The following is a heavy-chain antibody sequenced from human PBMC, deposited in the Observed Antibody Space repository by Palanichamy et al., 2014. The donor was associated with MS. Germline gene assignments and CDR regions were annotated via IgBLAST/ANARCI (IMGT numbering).Heavy chain of an antibody. J-gene: IGHJ4*02. D-gene: IGHD5-12*01. Sequence: GEGLVQPGGSLRISCAASGFIVSSCHMHWVRQAPGKGLEWLSCITDSGTITHNVDTAMGRFTISRDNARNSVSLQMDSLRDEDTAVYYCARDSRGRPFDLWGQGTLVAVSS. CDR1: GFIVSSCH. CDR3: ARDSRGRPFDL. CDR2: ITDSGTIT. V-gene: IGHV3-48*02.